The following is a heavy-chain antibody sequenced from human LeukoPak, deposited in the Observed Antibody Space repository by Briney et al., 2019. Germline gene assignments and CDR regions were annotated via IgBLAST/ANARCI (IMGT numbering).Heavy chain of an antibody. Sequence: SETLSLTCAVSGGSISSGGYSWSWIRQPPGKGLEWIGYIYHSGSTYYNPSLKSRVTISVDRSKNQFSLKLSSVTAADTAVYYCARSGQAGAFDIWGQGTMVTVSS. CDR3: ARSGQAGAFDI. V-gene: IGHV4-30-2*01. CDR2: IYHSGST. CDR1: GGSISSGGYS. D-gene: IGHD3-3*01. J-gene: IGHJ3*02.